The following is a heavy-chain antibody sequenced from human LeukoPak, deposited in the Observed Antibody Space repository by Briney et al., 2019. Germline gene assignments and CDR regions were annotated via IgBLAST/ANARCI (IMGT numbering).Heavy chain of an antibody. V-gene: IGHV3-33*08. J-gene: IGHJ5*01. D-gene: IGHD3-10*01. CDR1: GFTFSSYA. Sequence: GKSLRLSCAGSGFTFSSYAMHWVRQAPGKGLEWVSVIWFDGSNKYYSDSVKGRFTISRDNSNNTLYLQMNSVRGDDTSVYYFARNRGWGSRGSGSRWGWFDSWGQGTLVTVSS. CDR2: IWFDGSNK. CDR3: ARNRGWGSRGSGSRWGWFDS.